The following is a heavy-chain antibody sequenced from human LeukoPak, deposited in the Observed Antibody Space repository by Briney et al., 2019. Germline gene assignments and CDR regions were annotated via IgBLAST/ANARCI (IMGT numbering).Heavy chain of an antibody. V-gene: IGHV1-2*02. D-gene: IGHD3-22*01. J-gene: IGHJ4*02. CDR1: GYTFTGFY. CDR3: ARDNSGFFGDY. Sequence: GASVKVSCKASGYTFTGFYIHWVRQAPGQGLEWMGWLNPNSGATRYAQKFQGRVTMTRDTSISTAYMELSSLRSDDTAVYYCARDNSGFFGDYWGQGTLVAVSS. CDR2: LNPNSGAT.